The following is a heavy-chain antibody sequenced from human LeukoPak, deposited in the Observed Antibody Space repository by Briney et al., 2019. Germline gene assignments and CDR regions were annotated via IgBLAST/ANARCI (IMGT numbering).Heavy chain of an antibody. Sequence: SETLSLTCAVSGGSISSGGYSWSWIRQPPGKGLEWIGYIYHSGSTYYNPSLKSRVTISVDRSKNQFSLKLSSVTAADTAVYYCARGNYGSGSYYENRFDPWGQGTLVTVSS. D-gene: IGHD3-10*01. CDR1: GGSISSGGYS. CDR3: ARGNYGSGSYYENRFDP. V-gene: IGHV4-30-2*01. CDR2: IYHSGST. J-gene: IGHJ5*02.